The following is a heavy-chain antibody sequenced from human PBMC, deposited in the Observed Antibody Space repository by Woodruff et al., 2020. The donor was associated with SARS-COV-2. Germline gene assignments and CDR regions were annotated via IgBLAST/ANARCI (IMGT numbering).Heavy chain of an antibody. J-gene: IGHJ5*02. D-gene: IGHD6-13*01. CDR3: ARELQLVRNWFDP. V-gene: IGHV4-59*01. Sequence: NPSLKSRVTISVDTSKNQFSLKLSSVTAADTAVYYCARELQLVRNWFDPWGQGTLVTVSS.